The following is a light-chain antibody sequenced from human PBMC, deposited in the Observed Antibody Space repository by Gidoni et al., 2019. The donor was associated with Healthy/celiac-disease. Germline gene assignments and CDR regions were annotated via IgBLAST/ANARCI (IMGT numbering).Light chain of an antibody. Sequence: EIVLTQSPGTLSLSPGERATLSCRASQSVSSSYLAWYQQKPGQAPRLLIYGASSRATGIPDRFSGSGSGTDFTLTISRLEPEDFAVYYCQQYGSSPQEFGQXTKVEIK. V-gene: IGKV3-20*01. CDR3: QQYGSSPQE. CDR1: QSVSSSY. CDR2: GAS. J-gene: IGKJ1*01.